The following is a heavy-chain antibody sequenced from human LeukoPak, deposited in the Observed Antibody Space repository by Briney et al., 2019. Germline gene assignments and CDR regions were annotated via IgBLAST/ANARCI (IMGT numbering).Heavy chain of an antibody. D-gene: IGHD3-3*01. CDR2: IYYSGST. Sequence: SETLSLTCTVSGGSISSSSYYWGWIRQPPGKGLEWIGSIYYSGSTYYNPSLKSRVTISVDTSKNQFSLKLSSVTAADTAVYYCARTTTYYVFWGGFYPAQYFFDYGGKEPLAPVPS. J-gene: IGHJ4*02. CDR1: GGSISSSSYY. CDR3: ARTTTYYVFWGGFYPAQYFFDY. V-gene: IGHV4-39*01.